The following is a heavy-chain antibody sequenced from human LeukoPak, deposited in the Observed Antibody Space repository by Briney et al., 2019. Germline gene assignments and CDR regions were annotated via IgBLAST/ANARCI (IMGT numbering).Heavy chain of an antibody. CDR3: AKRFRGNSGLYYFDY. CDR2: IVGSGDST. Sequence: PGGSLRLSCVASGFTFSSYAMNWVRQAPGKGLEWVSAIVGSGDSTYFADSVKGRFTISRDNSKNTLYLQLNSLRAEDTAVYYCAKRFRGNSGLYYFDYWGQGTLVTVSS. CDR1: GFTFSSYA. D-gene: IGHD6-25*01. J-gene: IGHJ4*02. V-gene: IGHV3-23*01.